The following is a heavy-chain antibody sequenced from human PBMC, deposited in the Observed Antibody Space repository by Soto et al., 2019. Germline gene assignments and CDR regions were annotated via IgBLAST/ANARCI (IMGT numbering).Heavy chain of an antibody. J-gene: IGHJ5*02. CDR2: INPDNGNT. CDR1: GYTFTRYT. CDR3: ARGIATGQLDP. V-gene: IGHV1-3*01. D-gene: IGHD2-15*01. Sequence: QVQLVRSGAEVKKPGASVKISCKASGYTFTRYTMNWVRQAPGQRLEWMGWINPDNGNTKSSQKFQDRVIITRDPSASTAYMDLSSLRSEDTAVYYCARGIATGQLDPWGQGTLVTVSS.